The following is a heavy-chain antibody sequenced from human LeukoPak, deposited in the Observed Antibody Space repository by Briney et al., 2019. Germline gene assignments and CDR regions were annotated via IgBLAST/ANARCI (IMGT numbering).Heavy chain of an antibody. CDR1: GFTFSSYS. J-gene: IGHJ5*02. CDR2: ISSSSSYI. D-gene: IGHD6-13*01. CDR3: ARGGYSSSWYPPPWFDP. V-gene: IGHV3-21*01. Sequence: PGGSLRLSCAASGFTFSSYSMHWVRQAPGKGLVWVSSISSSSSYIYYADSVKGRFTISRDNAKNSLYLQMNSLRAEDTAVYYCARGGYSSSWYPPPWFDPWGQGTLVTVSS.